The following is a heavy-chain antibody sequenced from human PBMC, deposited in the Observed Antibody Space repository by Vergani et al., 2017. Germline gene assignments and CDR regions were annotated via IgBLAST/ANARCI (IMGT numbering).Heavy chain of an antibody. Sequence: EVHLVESGGGLVQPGESLRLSCAASGFTFSANWMAWVRQAPGKGLEWVANIEKAGSDTYYADSVKGRFTISRDNANNLLYLQVNSLRVEDSAVYYCAKGIDFWSGCLDYWGQGTLVTVSS. D-gene: IGHD3-3*01. CDR2: IEKAGSDT. CDR3: AKGIDFWSGCLDY. CDR1: GFTFSANW. J-gene: IGHJ4*02. V-gene: IGHV3-7*01.